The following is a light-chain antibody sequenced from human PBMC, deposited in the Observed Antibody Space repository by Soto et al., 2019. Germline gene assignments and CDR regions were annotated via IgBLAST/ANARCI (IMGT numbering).Light chain of an antibody. CDR1: SSNIGSNT. CDR3: AAWDGSLQTWV. J-gene: IGLJ3*02. CDR2: TNN. V-gene: IGLV1-44*01. Sequence: QSVLTQPPSASGTPGQRVTISCSGSSSNIGSNTVNWYQQLPGTAPKLLIYTNNQRPSGVPDRFSDSKSGTSASLVISGLQSEDEADYYCAAWDGSLQTWVFGGGTKLTVL.